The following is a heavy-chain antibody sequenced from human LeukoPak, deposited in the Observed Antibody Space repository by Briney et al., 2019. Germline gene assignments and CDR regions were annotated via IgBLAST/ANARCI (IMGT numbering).Heavy chain of an antibody. Sequence: GGSLRLSCAASGFTFSSYGMSWVRQAPGRGLEWDSAISGSGGSTYYADSVKGRFTISRDNSKNTLYLQMNSLRAEDTAVYYCAKSIAVSKGYFDYWGQGTLVTVSS. CDR2: ISGSGGST. CDR3: AKSIAVSKGYFDY. CDR1: GFTFSSYG. D-gene: IGHD6-19*01. V-gene: IGHV3-23*01. J-gene: IGHJ4*02.